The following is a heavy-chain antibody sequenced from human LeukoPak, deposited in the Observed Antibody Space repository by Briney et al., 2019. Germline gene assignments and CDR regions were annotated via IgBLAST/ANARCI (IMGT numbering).Heavy chain of an antibody. Sequence: TLSLTCTVSGGSISSYDYYWSWIRQPPGKGLEWIGYIYYSGSAYYNPSLKSRVTISVDTSKNQFSLKLSSVTAADTAVYYCARVYYYGSGSFDYWGQGTLVTVSS. D-gene: IGHD3-10*01. CDR1: GGSISSYDYY. J-gene: IGHJ4*02. CDR3: ARVYYYGSGSFDY. CDR2: IYYSGSA. V-gene: IGHV4-30-4*01.